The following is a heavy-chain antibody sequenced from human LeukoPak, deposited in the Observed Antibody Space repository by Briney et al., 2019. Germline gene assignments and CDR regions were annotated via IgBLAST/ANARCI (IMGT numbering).Heavy chain of an antibody. CDR2: IIPISGTA. V-gene: IGHV1-69*01. CDR1: GGTFSSYA. CDR3: ARASGSGPFNNWFDP. Sequence: GSSVKVSCKASGGTFSSYAISWARQAPGQGLEWMGGIIPISGTANYAQKFQGRVTITADESTTTAYMELSSLISADTAVYYCARASGSGPFNNWFDPWGQGTLVTVSS. D-gene: IGHD6-19*01. J-gene: IGHJ5*02.